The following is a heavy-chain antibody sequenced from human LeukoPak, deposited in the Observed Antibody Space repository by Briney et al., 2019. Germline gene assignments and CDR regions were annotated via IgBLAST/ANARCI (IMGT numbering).Heavy chain of an antibody. CDR2: IIPILGIA. D-gene: IGHD3-22*01. CDR3: ARDRVEDYYDSSGSLRFGMDV. CDR1: GGTFSSYA. J-gene: IGHJ6*02. Sequence: ASVKVSCKASGGTFSSYAISWVRQAPGQGLEWMGRIIPILGIANYAQKFQGRVTITADKSTSTAYMELSSLRSEDTAVYYCARDRVEDYYDSSGSLRFGMDVWGQGTTVTVSS. V-gene: IGHV1-69*04.